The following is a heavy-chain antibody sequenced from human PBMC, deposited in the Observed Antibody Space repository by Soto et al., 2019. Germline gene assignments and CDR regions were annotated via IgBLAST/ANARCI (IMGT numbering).Heavy chain of an antibody. CDR1: GGSINNNYYY. CDR3: ARAKTYFDY. J-gene: IGHJ4*02. CDR2: VSFTGTT. V-gene: IGHV4-39*01. Sequence: SETLSLTCSVSGGSINNNYYYWGWVRQPPGKGLEWIGSVSFTGTTYYSPSLKSRVTTSIDTSRNQFSLKLTSVTAADTAVYYCARAKTYFDYWGQGTPVTVSS.